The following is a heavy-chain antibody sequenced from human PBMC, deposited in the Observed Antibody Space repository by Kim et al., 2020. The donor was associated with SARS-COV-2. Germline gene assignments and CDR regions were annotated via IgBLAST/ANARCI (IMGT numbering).Heavy chain of an antibody. J-gene: IGHJ4*02. CDR2: ISYDGSNK. D-gene: IGHD3-22*01. CDR3: ARDPPYDSSGYSMGFDY. Sequence: GGSLRLSCAASGFTFSSYAMHWVRQAPGKGLEWVAVISYDGSNKYYADSVKGRFTISRDNSKNTLYLQMNSLRVEDTAVYYCARDPPYDSSGYSMGFDYWGQGTLVTVSS. CDR1: GFTFSSYA. V-gene: IGHV3-30*04.